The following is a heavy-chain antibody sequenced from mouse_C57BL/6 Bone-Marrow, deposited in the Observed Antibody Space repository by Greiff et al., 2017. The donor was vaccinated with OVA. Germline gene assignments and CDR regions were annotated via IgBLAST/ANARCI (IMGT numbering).Heavy chain of an antibody. CDR1: GFSFNTYA. CDR2: IRSKSNNYAT. V-gene: IGHV10-1*01. Sequence: EVQLVESGGGLVQPTGSLKLSCAASGFSFNTYAMNWVRQAPGKGLEWVARIRSKSNNYATYYADSVKDRFTISRDDSESMLYLQMNNLKTEDTAMYYCVRHGDDYGAMDYWGQGTSVTVSS. J-gene: IGHJ4*01. CDR3: VRHGDDYGAMDY. D-gene: IGHD2-4*01.